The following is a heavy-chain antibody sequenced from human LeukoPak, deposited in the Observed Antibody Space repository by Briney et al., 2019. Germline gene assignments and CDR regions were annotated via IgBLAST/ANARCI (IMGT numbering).Heavy chain of an antibody. J-gene: IGHJ4*02. CDR1: GFTFSSYS. CDR3: ARVSGRGYSYGYGGFDY. CDR2: ISSSSSTI. D-gene: IGHD5-18*01. Sequence: GGSLRLSCAASGFTFSSYSMNWVRQAPGKGLEWVSYISSSSSTIYYADSVKGRFTISRDNAKNSLYLQMNSQRAEDTAVYYCARVSGRGYSYGYGGFDYWGQGTLVTVSS. V-gene: IGHV3-48*04.